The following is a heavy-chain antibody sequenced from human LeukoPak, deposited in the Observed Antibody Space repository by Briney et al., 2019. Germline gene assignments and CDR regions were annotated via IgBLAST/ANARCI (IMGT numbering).Heavy chain of an antibody. J-gene: IGHJ4*02. CDR2: ISGSGGST. CDR1: GITLSNYG. V-gene: IGHV3-23*01. D-gene: IGHD3-22*01. CDR3: AKRGVVIRVILVGFHKEAYYFDS. Sequence: PGGSLRLSCAVSGITLSNYGMSWVRQAPGKGLEWVAGISGSGGSTNYAESVKGRFTVSRDNRKNTLFLQMSSLTAEDTAVYFCAKRGVVIRVILVGFHKEAYYFDSWGQGALVTVSS.